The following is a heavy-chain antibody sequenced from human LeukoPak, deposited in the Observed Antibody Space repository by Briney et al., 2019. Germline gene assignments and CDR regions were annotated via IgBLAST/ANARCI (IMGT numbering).Heavy chain of an antibody. CDR3: ARHAHYHDRSGYYDY. V-gene: IGHV4-34*01. CDR1: GGSFSGYY. Sequence: SETLSLTCAVYGGSFSGYYWSWIRQPPGKGLERIGEINHSGSTNYNPSLKSRVTISVDTSKNQFSLKLSSVTAADTAVYYCARHAHYHDRSGYYDYWGQGTPVTVSS. J-gene: IGHJ4*02. CDR2: INHSGST. D-gene: IGHD3-22*01.